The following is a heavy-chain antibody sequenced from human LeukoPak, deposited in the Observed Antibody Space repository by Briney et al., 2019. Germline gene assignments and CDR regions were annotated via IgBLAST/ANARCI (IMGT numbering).Heavy chain of an antibody. CDR1: GFTFSGYA. CDR2: ISYDGSNK. CDR3: ARASDFDWLYDMDV. V-gene: IGHV3-30-3*01. J-gene: IGHJ6*02. Sequence: PGGSLRLSCAASGFTFSGYAMHWVRQAPGKGLEWVAVISYDGSNKYYADSVKGRFTISRDNSKNTLYLQMNSLRAEDTAVYYCARASDFDWLYDMDVWGQGTTVTVSS. D-gene: IGHD3-9*01.